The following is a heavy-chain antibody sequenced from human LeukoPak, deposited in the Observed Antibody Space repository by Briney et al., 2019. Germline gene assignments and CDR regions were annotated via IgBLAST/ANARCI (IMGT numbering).Heavy chain of an antibody. V-gene: IGHV4-30-4*08. CDR2: IYYSGST. CDR3: ARHPGPWYFDY. J-gene: IGHJ4*02. CDR1: GGSISSGDYY. Sequence: SETLSLTCTVSGGSISSGDYYWSWIRQPPGKGLEWIGYIYYSGSTYYNPSLKSRVTISVDTSKNQFSLKLSSVTAADTAVYYCARHPGPWYFDYWGQGTLVTVSS. D-gene: IGHD2-15*01.